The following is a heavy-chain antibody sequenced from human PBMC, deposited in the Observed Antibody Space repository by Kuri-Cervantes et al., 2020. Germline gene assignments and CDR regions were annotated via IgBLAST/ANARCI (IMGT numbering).Heavy chain of an antibody. CDR3: ARHWAVVAATSWFDP. V-gene: IGHV6-1*01. Sequence: SQTLSLTCAISGDSVSSNSAAWTWIRQSPSRGLEWLGRTYYRSKWYNDYAVSVKSRITINPDTSKNQFSLQLNSVTPEDTAVYYCARHWAVVAATSWFDPWGQGTLVTVSS. J-gene: IGHJ5*02. CDR1: GDSVSSNSAA. D-gene: IGHD2-15*01. CDR2: TYYRSKWYN.